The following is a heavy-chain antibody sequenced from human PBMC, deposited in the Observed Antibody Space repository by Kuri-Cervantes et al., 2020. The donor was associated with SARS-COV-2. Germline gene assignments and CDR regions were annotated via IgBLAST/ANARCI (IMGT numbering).Heavy chain of an antibody. CDR3: ARGGAY. V-gene: IGHV3-30*14. Sequence: GESLKISCTASGFNYLNYAMHWVRQAPGTGLEWVAVVSYNGTNKYYADSVKGRFTISRDNSKNTLYLQMNSLRAEDTAVYYCARGGAYWGQGTLVTVSS. D-gene: IGHD1-26*01. CDR2: VSYNGTNK. CDR1: GFNYLNYA. J-gene: IGHJ4*02.